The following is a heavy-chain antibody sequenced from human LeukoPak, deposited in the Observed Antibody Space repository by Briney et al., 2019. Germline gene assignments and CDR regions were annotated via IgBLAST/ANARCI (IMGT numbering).Heavy chain of an antibody. Sequence: PSETLSLTCAVYGGSFSGYYWSWIRQPPGKGLEWIGSIYYSGSTYYNPSLKSRVTISVDTSKNQFSLKLSSVTAADTAVYYCARHLKGLNGFDYWGQGTLVTVSS. V-gene: IGHV4-34*01. CDR1: GGSFSGYY. CDR3: ARHLKGLNGFDY. D-gene: IGHD2-8*01. CDR2: IYYSGST. J-gene: IGHJ4*02.